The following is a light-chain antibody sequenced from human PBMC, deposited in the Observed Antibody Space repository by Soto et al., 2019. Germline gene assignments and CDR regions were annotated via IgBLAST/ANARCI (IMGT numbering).Light chain of an antibody. CDR1: QSVSSY. J-gene: IGKJ2*01. Sequence: EIVLTQSPATLSLSPGERATLSCRASQSVSSYLAWYQQKPGQAPRLLIYDASNRATGIPARFSGSGYGTDFTLTISSLEPEDFAVYYCQQRSNWPPYTFGQVTKLEIK. CDR3: QQRSNWPPYT. V-gene: IGKV3-11*01. CDR2: DAS.